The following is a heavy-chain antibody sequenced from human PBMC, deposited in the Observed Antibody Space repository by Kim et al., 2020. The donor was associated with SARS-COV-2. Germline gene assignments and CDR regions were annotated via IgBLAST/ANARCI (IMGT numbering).Heavy chain of an antibody. CDR2: ISHSGST. J-gene: IGHJ4*02. CDR3: ARGWPYCTGGRCYSGPLDY. CDR1: GASITSNNG. V-gene: IGHV4-4*02. Sequence: SETLSLTCVVSGASITSNNGWSWVRQPPGHGLEWIGEISHSGSTNYNPSLKSRLIISEDRSKNQFYLKLTSVSAADTAIYYCARGWPYCTGGRCYSGPLDYWGQGTLVTVSS. D-gene: IGHD2-15*01.